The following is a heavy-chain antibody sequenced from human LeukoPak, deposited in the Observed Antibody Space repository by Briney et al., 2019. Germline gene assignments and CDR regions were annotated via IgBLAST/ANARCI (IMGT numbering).Heavy chain of an antibody. D-gene: IGHD6-13*01. J-gene: IGHJ6*02. Sequence: SETLSLTCAVYGGSFSDYYWSWIRQPPGKGLEWIGYIYYSGSTNYNPSLKSRVTISVDTSKNQFSLKLSSVTAADTAVYYCAVIAAHYYYGMDVWGQGTTVTVSS. CDR3: AVIAAHYYYGMDV. CDR1: GGSFSDYY. CDR2: IYYSGST. V-gene: IGHV4-59*01.